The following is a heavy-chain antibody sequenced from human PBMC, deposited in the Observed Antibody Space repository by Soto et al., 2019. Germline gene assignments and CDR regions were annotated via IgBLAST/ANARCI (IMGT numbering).Heavy chain of an antibody. CDR1: GFTVSDHY. D-gene: IGHD2-8*02. CDR2: IYSDVYSAGTT. Sequence: EVQLVESGGGLIQPGGSLRLSCEASGFTVSDHYMTWVRQAPGKGLEWVSLIYSDVYSAGTTYYADSVKGRFTIFRDNSKNTLYLQMDSLRAEDTAVYFCARELVEVINSNADYYGLDVWGQGTTVTVSS. J-gene: IGHJ6*02. CDR3: ARELVEVINSNADYYGLDV. V-gene: IGHV3-53*01.